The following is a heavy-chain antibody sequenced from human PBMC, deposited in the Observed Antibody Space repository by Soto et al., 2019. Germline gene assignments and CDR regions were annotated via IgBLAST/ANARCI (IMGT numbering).Heavy chain of an antibody. CDR3: VRGDGDYHDGNGYLGRH. CDR1: GFTVSSNY. CDR2: IYSGGST. D-gene: IGHD5-18*01. Sequence: GGSLRLSCAASGFTVSSNYMSWVRQAPGKGLEWVSVIYSGGSTYCADSVKGRFTISRDNSKNTLYLQMNSMRVEDTAFYYCVRGDGDYHDGNGYLGRHWGQGTLVTVSS. V-gene: IGHV3-66*01. J-gene: IGHJ4*02.